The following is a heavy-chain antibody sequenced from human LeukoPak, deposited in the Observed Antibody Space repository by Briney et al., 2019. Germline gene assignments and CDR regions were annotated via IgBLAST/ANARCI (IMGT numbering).Heavy chain of an antibody. CDR2: ISYDGSNK. CDR1: GFTFSSYG. CDR3: AKVIRETAMIRYYYYYGMDV. V-gene: IGHV3-30*18. Sequence: GGSLRLSCAASGFTFSSYGMHWVRQAPGKGLEWVAVISYDGSNKYYTDSVKGRFTISRDNSKNTLSLQMNSLRAEDTAVYYCAKVIRETAMIRYYYYYGMDVWGQGTTVTVSS. D-gene: IGHD5-18*01. J-gene: IGHJ6*02.